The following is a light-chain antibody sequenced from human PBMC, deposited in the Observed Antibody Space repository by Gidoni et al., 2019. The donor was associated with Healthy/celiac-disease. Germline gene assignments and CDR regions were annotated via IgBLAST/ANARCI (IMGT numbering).Light chain of an antibody. V-gene: IGKV1-39*01. CDR2: ASS. CDR3: QQSYSTPHT. Sequence: DIQMPQSPSSLSASVGDRVTITCRASQSISSYLNWYQQKPGKATKLLIYASSSLQSGVPSRFSGSGSGTDFTLTISSLQPEDFATYYCQQSYSTPHTFGPGTKVDIK. J-gene: IGKJ3*01. CDR1: QSISSY.